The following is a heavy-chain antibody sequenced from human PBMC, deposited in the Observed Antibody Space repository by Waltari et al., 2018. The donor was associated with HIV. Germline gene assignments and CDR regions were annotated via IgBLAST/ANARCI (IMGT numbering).Heavy chain of an antibody. J-gene: IGHJ3*02. D-gene: IGHD3-10*01. CDR3: ARVRGGTMVRGGGAFDI. CDR1: GGSISSGPYY. V-gene: IGHV4-61*02. CDR2: IDTSGGT. Sequence: QVQLQESGPGLVKPSQTLSLTCTVSGGSISSGPYYWSWLRQPAGKGLEWIGRIDTSGGTNYYPSRVSRVTMSVATSKNQFSLKLSSVTSADTAVFYCARVRGGTMVRGGGAFDIWGQGTMVTVSS.